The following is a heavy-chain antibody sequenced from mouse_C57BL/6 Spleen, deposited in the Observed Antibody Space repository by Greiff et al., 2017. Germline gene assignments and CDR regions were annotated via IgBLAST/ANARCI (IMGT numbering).Heavy chain of an antibody. V-gene: IGHV1-26*01. CDR2: INPNNCGT. D-gene: IGHD2-2*01. CDR1: GYTFTDYY. J-gene: IGHJ3*01. Sequence: EVQLQQSGPELVKPGASVKISCKASGYTFTDYYMNWVKQSHGKSLEWIGDINPNNCGTSYNQKFKGKATLTVDKSSSTAYMELRSLTSEDSAVYYCARGLVTTEAWFAYWGQGTLVTVSA. CDR3: ARGLVTTEAWFAY.